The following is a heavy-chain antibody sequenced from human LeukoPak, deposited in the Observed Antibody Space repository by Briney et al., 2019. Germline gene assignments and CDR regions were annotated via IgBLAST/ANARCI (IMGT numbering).Heavy chain of an antibody. CDR1: GGSISGHY. J-gene: IGHJ6*03. Sequence: SETLSLTCTVSGGSISGHYWSWIRQPPGKGLEWIGYIYYSGSTNYNPSLKSRVTISVDTSKNQFSLKLSSVTAADTAVYYCARDTKYSSSSPYYYYYYMDVWGKGTTVTVSS. V-gene: IGHV4-59*11. D-gene: IGHD6-6*01. CDR3: ARDTKYSSSSPYYYYYYMDV. CDR2: IYYSGST.